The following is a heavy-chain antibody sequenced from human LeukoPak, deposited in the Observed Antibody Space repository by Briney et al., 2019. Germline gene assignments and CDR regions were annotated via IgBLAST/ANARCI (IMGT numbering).Heavy chain of an antibody. Sequence: SVNLSFKASGGTFSSYAISWGRQPPGQGLEWMGSIIPILGIANYAQKFHGRVTITSDKSTSTAYIELISLRSEDTAVYYCARGGLSSSWYDYWGKGTLVTVSS. D-gene: IGHD6-13*01. CDR3: ARGGLSSSWYDY. J-gene: IGHJ4*02. CDR2: IIPILGIA. V-gene: IGHV1-69*04. CDR1: GGTFSSYA.